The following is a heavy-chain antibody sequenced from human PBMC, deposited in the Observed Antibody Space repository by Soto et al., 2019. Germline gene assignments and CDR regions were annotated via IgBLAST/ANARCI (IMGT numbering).Heavy chain of an antibody. V-gene: IGHV4-4*02. J-gene: IGHJ5*01. Sequence: SETLSLTCDVSGASIRNGNWWNSVRQSPGKGLEWSGHINDRGDTNSNPSLKSRVTMSADESNNCFSLKHTTVTAADRPIYYCATNRFNDDWFGFWGQGCLFTVSS. CDR3: ATNRFNDDWFGF. CDR2: INDRGDT. CDR1: GASIRNGNW. D-gene: IGHD1-1*01.